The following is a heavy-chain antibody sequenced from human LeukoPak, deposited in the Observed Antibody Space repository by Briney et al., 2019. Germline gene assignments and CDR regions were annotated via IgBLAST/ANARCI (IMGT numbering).Heavy chain of an antibody. Sequence: GGSLRLSCAGSGFTFRSYSMNWVRQAPGKGLEWVSSLSGSSGLIYYADSVKGRFTISRDNSKNTLYLQMNSLRAEDTAVYYCANGLAAGQHFWSGPYYYGMDVWGQGTTVTVSS. CDR3: ANGLAAGQHFWSGPYYYGMDV. D-gene: IGHD3-3*02. J-gene: IGHJ6*02. V-gene: IGHV3-21*01. CDR1: GFTFRSYS. CDR2: LSGSSGLI.